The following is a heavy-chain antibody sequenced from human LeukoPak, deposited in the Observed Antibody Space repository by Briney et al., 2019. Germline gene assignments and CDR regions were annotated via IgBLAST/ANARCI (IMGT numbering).Heavy chain of an antibody. J-gene: IGHJ4*02. CDR2: IVVGSGIT. CDR1: GFTFTSSA. D-gene: IGHD3-16*01. V-gene: IGHV1-58*02. Sequence: SVKVSCKASGFTFTSSAMQWVRQARGQRLEWIGWIVVGSGITNYAQKFQERVTITRDMSTSTAYMELSSLRSEDTAVYYCARDLGGPWGYWGQGTLVTVSS. CDR3: ARDLGGPWGY.